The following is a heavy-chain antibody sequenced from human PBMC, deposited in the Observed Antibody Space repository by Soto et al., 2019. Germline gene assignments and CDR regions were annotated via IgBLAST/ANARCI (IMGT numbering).Heavy chain of an antibody. J-gene: IGHJ6*02. D-gene: IGHD2-15*01. CDR2: TIPIFGTA. CDR3: ASGRSYYYGMDV. V-gene: IGHV1-69*13. CDR1: GGTYSSYA. Sequence: VASVKVSCKDSGGTYSSYASSWVRQAPGQGLEWMGGTIPIFGTANYAQKSQGRVTITADESTSTAYMELSSLRPEDTAVYYCASGRSYYYGMDVWGQGTTVTVSS.